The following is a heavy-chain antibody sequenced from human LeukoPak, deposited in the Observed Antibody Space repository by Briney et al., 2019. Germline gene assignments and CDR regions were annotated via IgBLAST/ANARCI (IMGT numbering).Heavy chain of an antibody. CDR1: GDSVSSNSAA. Sequence: SQTLSLTCALSGDSVSSNSAAWNWIRQSPPRGLEWLGRTYYRSKWYSDYAVSVRGRIIINADTSKNQFSLQLSSVTPEDTAVYYCGRYTSGWYIDYWGRGSLVTVYS. CDR2: TYYRSKWYS. D-gene: IGHD6-19*01. J-gene: IGHJ4*02. CDR3: GRYTSGWYIDY. V-gene: IGHV6-1*01.